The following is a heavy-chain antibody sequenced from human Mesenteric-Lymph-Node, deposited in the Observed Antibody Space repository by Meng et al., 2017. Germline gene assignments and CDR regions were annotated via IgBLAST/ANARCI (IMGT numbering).Heavy chain of an antibody. CDR3: ARVGGMATIIDAFDI. V-gene: IGHV3-7*01. J-gene: IGHJ3*02. Sequence: GESLKISCAASGFSFSSYWMTWVRQGPGKGLEWVAKIKDDGSDKYYVDSVKGRFTISRDNAKNSLYLQMNSLRAEDTAVYYCARVGGMATIIDAFDIWGQGTMVTVSS. CDR2: IKDDGSDK. CDR1: GFSFSSYW. D-gene: IGHD5-24*01.